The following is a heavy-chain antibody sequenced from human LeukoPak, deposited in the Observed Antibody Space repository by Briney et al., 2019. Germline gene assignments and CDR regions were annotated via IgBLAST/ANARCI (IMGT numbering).Heavy chain of an antibody. D-gene: IGHD2-15*01. CDR1: VETLTDYY. V-gene: IGHV1-2*02. CDR3: MKEVGSINCYAY. J-gene: IGHJ4*02. CDR2: SNPNSVGT. Sequence: ASVKVSSKASVETLTDYYIDWVRQAPGQGLEWIGLSNPNSVGTKYAQRFQGSVTMTRDTTISTAYIAVSRLRSAAADVYSCMKEVGSINCYAYWGTGTLVTVSS.